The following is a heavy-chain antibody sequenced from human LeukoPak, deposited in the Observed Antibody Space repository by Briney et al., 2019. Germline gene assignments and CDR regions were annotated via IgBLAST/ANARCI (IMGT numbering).Heavy chain of an antibody. CDR1: GGTSSSYA. V-gene: IGHV1-69*05. J-gene: IGHJ3*02. CDR3: ARNMVRGVNFDAFDI. CDR2: IIPIYGTA. D-gene: IGHD3-10*01. Sequence: SVKVSCKASGGTSSSYAITWVQQAPGQGLEWMGGIIPIYGTAKYAQKFQGRVTMTRDMSTSTVYMELSSLRSEDTAVYYCARNMVRGVNFDAFDIWGQGTMVTVSS.